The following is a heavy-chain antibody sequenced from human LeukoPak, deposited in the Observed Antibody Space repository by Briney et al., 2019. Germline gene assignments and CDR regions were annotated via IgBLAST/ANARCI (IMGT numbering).Heavy chain of an antibody. CDR1: GFTFSSYW. Sequence: GGSLRLSCAASGFTFSSYWMSWVRQAPGKGLEWVANIKQDGSEKYYVDSVKGRFTISRDNAKNSLYLQMNSLRAGDTAVYYCARDREYSGYARFDYWGQGTLVTVSS. CDR3: ARDREYSGYARFDY. D-gene: IGHD5-12*01. CDR2: IKQDGSEK. V-gene: IGHV3-7*01. J-gene: IGHJ4*02.